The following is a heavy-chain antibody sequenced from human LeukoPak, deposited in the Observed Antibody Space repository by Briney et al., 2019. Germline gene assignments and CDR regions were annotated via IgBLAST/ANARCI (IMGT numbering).Heavy chain of an antibody. J-gene: IGHJ5*02. D-gene: IGHD5-24*01. Sequence: GASVKVSCKASGYTFTGYYMHWVRQAPGQGLEWMGWINPIFGTANYAQKFQGRVTITMDESTSTAYMELSSLRSEDTAVYYCARESQFYNWFDPWGQGTLVTVSS. CDR3: ARESQFYNWFDP. V-gene: IGHV1-69*05. CDR2: INPIFGTA. CDR1: GYTFTGYY.